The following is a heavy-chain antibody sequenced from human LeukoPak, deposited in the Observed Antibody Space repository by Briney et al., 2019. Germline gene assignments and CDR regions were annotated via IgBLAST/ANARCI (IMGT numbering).Heavy chain of an antibody. J-gene: IGHJ4*02. CDR3: AKKLHV. Sequence: SGGSLRLSCEASGFTFSRSDMIWVRQAPGKGLEWVAVISYDGSNKYYADSVKGRFTISRDNSKNTLYLQMNSLRAEDTAVYYCAKKLHVWGQGTLVTVSS. V-gene: IGHV3-30*18. D-gene: IGHD3-10*02. CDR2: ISYDGSNK. CDR1: GFTFSRSD.